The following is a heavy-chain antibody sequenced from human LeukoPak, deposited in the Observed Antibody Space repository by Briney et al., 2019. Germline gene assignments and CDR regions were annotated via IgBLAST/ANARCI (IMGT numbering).Heavy chain of an antibody. CDR1: GFTFSNYA. CDR3: ASRPAPSLGPPDY. CDR2: FSGSGGST. D-gene: IGHD2-2*01. J-gene: IGHJ4*02. Sequence: PGGSLRLSCAASGFTFSNYAMAWVRQIPGKGLEWVSVFSGSGGSTYYADSVKGRFTVSRDNSKNTLYLQMNNLRVDDTAIYYCASRPAPSLGPPDYWGQGTLVTVSS. V-gene: IGHV3-23*01.